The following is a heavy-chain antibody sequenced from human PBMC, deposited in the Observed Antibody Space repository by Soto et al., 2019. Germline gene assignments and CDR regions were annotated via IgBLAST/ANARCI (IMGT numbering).Heavy chain of an antibody. V-gene: IGHV3-23*01. CDR1: GFTFSSYA. Sequence: EVQLLESGGGLVQLGGSLRLSCAASGFTFSSYAMNWVRQAPGKGLEWVSVISGSGGSTYYADSVKGRFTISRANSKNRLYLHMSSLRAEDTAVYYCASRSSGWYFDYWGQGTLVTVSS. J-gene: IGHJ4*02. CDR3: ASRSSGWYFDY. CDR2: ISGSGGST. D-gene: IGHD6-19*01.